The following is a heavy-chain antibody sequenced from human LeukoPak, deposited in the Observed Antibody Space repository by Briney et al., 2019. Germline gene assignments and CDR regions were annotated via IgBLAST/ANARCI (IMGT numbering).Heavy chain of an antibody. Sequence: ASVKVSCKASGYTFTSYDINWVRQATGQGLEWMGWMNPNSGNTGYAQKFQGRVTMTRNTSISTAYMELSSLRSEDTAVYYCARDIKYSSGWPNWFDPWGQGTLVTVSS. CDR1: GYTFTSYD. V-gene: IGHV1-8*01. CDR2: MNPNSGNT. CDR3: ARDIKYSSGWPNWFDP. D-gene: IGHD6-19*01. J-gene: IGHJ5*02.